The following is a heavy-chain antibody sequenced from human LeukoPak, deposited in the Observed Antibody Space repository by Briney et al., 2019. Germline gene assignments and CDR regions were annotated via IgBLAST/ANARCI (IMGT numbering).Heavy chain of an antibody. D-gene: IGHD1-7*01. V-gene: IGHV3-23*01. CDR2: ISGSGGST. J-gene: IGHJ3*02. CDR3: ARGAGGTTDAFDI. Sequence: GGSLRLSCAASGFTFSSYAMSWVRQAPGKGLEWVSAISGSGGSTYYADSVKGRFTISRDNAENSLYLQMNSLRAEDTAVYYCARGAGGTTDAFDIWGQGTMVTVSS. CDR1: GFTFSSYA.